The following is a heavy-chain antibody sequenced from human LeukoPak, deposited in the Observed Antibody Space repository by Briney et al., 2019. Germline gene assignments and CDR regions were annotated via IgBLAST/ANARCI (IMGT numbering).Heavy chain of an antibody. CDR3: ARGGRSIRYYDSSGYRAFDI. CDR2: IYYSGST. J-gene: IGHJ3*02. V-gene: IGHV4-31*03. Sequence: SQTLSLTCTVSGGSISSGGYYWSWIRQHPGKGLEWIGYIYYSGSTSYNPSLKSRVTISVDTSKNQFSLKLSSVTAADTAVYYCARGGRSIRYYDSSGYRAFDIWGQGTMVTVSS. D-gene: IGHD3-22*01. CDR1: GGSISSGGYY.